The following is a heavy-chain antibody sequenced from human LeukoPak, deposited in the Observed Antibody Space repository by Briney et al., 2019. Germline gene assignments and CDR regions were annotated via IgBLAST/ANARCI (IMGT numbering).Heavy chain of an antibody. CDR3: ARHSSSWYGWASYYFDY. V-gene: IGHV3-7*02. J-gene: IGHJ4*02. CDR2: IKQDGSEK. Sequence: GGSLRLSCAASGFTFSIYWMSWVRQAPGKGLEWVANIKQDGSEKYYVDPVKGRFTISRDNAKNSLYLQMNSLRAEDTAVYYCARHSSSWYGWASYYFDYWGQGTLVTVSS. D-gene: IGHD6-13*01. CDR1: GFTFSIYW.